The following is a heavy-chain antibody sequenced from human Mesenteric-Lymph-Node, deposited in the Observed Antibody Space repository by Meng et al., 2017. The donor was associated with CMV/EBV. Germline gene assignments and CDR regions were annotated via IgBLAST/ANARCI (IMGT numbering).Heavy chain of an antibody. Sequence: SVKVSCKASGGTFRNYAISWVRQAPGQGPEWMGGHIPVVSITTYAPKFQGRVTITADISTTTAYMELSSLRSEDTAVYYCAIIAVAGTSHLFDYWGQGTLVTVSS. CDR2: HIPVVSIT. V-gene: IGHV1-69*10. D-gene: IGHD6-19*01. J-gene: IGHJ4*02. CDR1: GGTFRNYA. CDR3: AIIAVAGTSHLFDY.